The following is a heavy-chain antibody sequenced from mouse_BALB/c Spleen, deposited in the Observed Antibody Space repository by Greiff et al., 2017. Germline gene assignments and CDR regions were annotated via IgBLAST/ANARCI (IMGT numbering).Heavy chain of an antibody. J-gene: IGHJ2*01. Sequence: QVQLQQSGAELMKPGASVKISCKATGYTFSSYWIEWVKQRPGHGLEWIGEILPGSGSTNYNEKFKGKATFTADTSSNTAYMQLSSLTSEDSAVYYCARLRGRHGNYGYWGQGTTLTVSS. CDR1: GYTFSSYW. CDR2: ILPGSGST. CDR3: ARLRGRHGNYGY. V-gene: IGHV1-9*01. D-gene: IGHD2-1*01.